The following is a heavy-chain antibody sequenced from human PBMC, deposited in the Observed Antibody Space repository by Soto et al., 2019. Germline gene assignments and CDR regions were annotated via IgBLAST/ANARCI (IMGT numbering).Heavy chain of an antibody. V-gene: IGHV3-23*01. CDR1: GFTFSSHA. CDR2: ISSSGYVT. D-gene: IGHD2-15*01. J-gene: IGHJ4*02. CDR3: AKGGCSGGSCYSSDY. Sequence: GSLRLSCAASGFTFSSHAMSWVRQAPGKGLEWVSGISSSGYVTYYADSVKGRFTISRDNSNNTQYLQMNSLRAEDTAVYYCAKGGCSGGSCYSSDYWGQGTQVTVSS.